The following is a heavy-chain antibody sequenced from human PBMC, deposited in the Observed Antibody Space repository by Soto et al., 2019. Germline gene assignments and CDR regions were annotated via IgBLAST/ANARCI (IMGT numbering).Heavy chain of an antibody. CDR1: GFTVSTYD. CDR2: ISGSGSST. CDR3: AKRPYFDLLPPYFDY. V-gene: IGHV3-23*01. Sequence: EVQLLESGGCLGQPGGSLRLSCADSGFTVSTYDMSWVRQAPGKGREWVSTISGSGSSTNYAASVKCRFPVSRDNSKNTLYLQMNSLRDEDTAIYYWAKRPYFDLLPPYFDYWGQGTPVTVSS. J-gene: IGHJ4*02. D-gene: IGHD3-9*01.